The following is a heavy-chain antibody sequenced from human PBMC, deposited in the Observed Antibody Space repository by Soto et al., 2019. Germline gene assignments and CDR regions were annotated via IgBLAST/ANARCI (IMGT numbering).Heavy chain of an antibody. Sequence: QVQLVQSGAEVMQPGSSVKVSCKPSGGTLTNFINYPINWVRQSPGQGLEWMGGIVPNIGTVNHAQKFQGRVTMTADKSTGTVYMELSSLRSDDSALYYCARRNTAGFLRYFDNWGQGTLVTVSS. V-gene: IGHV1-69*06. CDR3: ARRNTAGFLRYFDN. CDR1: GGTLTNFINYP. CDR2: IVPNIGTV. J-gene: IGHJ4*02. D-gene: IGHD6-19*01.